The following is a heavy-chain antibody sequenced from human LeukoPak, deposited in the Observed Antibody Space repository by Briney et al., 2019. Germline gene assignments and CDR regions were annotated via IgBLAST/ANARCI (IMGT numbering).Heavy chain of an antibody. Sequence: GESLRLSCAASGFTFSYYWMTWVRQAPGKGLEWVANIKQDGSEKYYVDSVKGRFTISRDNAKNSLYLQMNSLRAEDTAVYYCARVPSRAGRIWFGELLSHFDYWGQGTLVTVSS. CDR3: ARVPSRAGRIWFGELLSHFDY. V-gene: IGHV3-7*01. D-gene: IGHD3-10*01. CDR1: GFTFSYYW. CDR2: IKQDGSEK. J-gene: IGHJ4*02.